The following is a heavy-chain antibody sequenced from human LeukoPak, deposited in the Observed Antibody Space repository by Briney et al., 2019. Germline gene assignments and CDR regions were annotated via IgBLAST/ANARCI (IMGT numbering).Heavy chain of an antibody. Sequence: SVKVSCKASGGTFSSYAISWVRQAPGQGLEWMGGIIPIFGTANYAQKFQGRVTMTTDTSTSTAYMELRSLRSDDTAVYYCARDKVYYGSGSYYNFDYWGQGTLVTVSS. J-gene: IGHJ4*02. CDR2: IIPIFGTA. D-gene: IGHD3-10*01. V-gene: IGHV1-69*05. CDR1: GGTFSSYA. CDR3: ARDKVYYGSGSYYNFDY.